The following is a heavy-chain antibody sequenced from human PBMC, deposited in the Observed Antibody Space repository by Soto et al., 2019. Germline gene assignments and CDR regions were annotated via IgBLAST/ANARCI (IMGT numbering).Heavy chain of an antibody. CDR1: GGTFSSSG. CDR2: IVPSLDTT. D-gene: IGHD3-16*02. J-gene: IGHJ6*02. CDR3: ARWPQPRYTADPYAVDV. V-gene: IGHV1-69*11. Sequence: QVHLVQSGTEVKKPGSSVKVSCKASGGTFSSSGFSWVRQAPGQGLEWMGMIVPSLDTTNYAQKFQASVTITAGEVTSTAYMELRSLRSEDTAVYYCARWPQPRYTADPYAVDVWGQGTRVIVSS.